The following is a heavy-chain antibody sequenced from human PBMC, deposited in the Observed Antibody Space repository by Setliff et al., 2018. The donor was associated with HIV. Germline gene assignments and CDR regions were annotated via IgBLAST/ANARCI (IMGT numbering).Heavy chain of an antibody. D-gene: IGHD2-2*02. J-gene: IGHJ3*02. CDR1: GFTFSYYG. Sequence: GESLKISCATSGFTFSYYGMHWVRQAPGKGLEWVAFIRYDDTYKYYADSVKGRFTISRDNSKNTLYLQMNSLTSEDTAVYYCARDNTAFDIWGQGTMVTVS. CDR3: ARDNTAFDI. V-gene: IGHV3-30*02. CDR2: IRYDDTYK.